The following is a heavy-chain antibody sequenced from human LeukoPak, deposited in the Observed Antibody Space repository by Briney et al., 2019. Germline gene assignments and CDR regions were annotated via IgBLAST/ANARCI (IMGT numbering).Heavy chain of an antibody. V-gene: IGHV3-74*01. CDR3: AEANYYDSSGSSFDY. D-gene: IGHD3-22*01. CDR2: INSDGTGT. J-gene: IGHJ4*02. Sequence: PGGSLRLSCAAAEFTFSSSWIHWVRQAPGKGLVWVSRINSDGTGTTYADSVKGRFTISRDNAKNSLYLQMNSLRAEDTALYYCAEANYYDSSGSSFDYWGQGTLVTVSS. CDR1: EFTFSSSW.